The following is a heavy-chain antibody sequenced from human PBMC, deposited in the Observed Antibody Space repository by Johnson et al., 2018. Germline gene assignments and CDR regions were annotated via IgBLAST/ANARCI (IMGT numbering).Heavy chain of an antibody. J-gene: IGHJ6*02. Sequence: QVQLVESGAEVKKPGSSVKVSCKASGGMFSSPAISWVRQAPGQGLEWMGGIIPMFGTANYAQRFQDRLTITADNPTSTVYMELSSLSSEDTAIYYCSFCAHGFCYTGDFYGMDVWGQGTTVTVSS. D-gene: IGHD2-8*01. CDR1: GGMFSSPA. V-gene: IGHV1-69*06. CDR2: IIPMFGTA. CDR3: SFCAHGFCYTGDFYGMDV.